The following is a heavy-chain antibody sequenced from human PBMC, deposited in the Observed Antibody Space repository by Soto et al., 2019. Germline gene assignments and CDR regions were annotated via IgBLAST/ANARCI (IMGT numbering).Heavy chain of an antibody. CDR2: LYPNGRA. V-gene: IGHV3-53*01. J-gene: IGHJ4*02. CDR3: ARGLGREYHDNGGFFHLDY. D-gene: IGHD3-22*01. CDR1: GFTVSTNC. Sequence: PGGSLRLSCAASGFTVSTNCLTWVRQAPGKGLECVSVLYPNGRAFYADSVKGRFTVSTDNSKNSVYLQMSTLRDEDTAVHYCARGLGREYHDNGGFFHLDYWGQGTLVTVSS.